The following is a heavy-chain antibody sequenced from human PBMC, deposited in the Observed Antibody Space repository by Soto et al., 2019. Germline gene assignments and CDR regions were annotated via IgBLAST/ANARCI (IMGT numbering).Heavy chain of an antibody. J-gene: IGHJ4*02. Sequence: QVQLQASGPGLVKPSETLSLTGTVSSGSITNYYWNWIPQPPGKGLEWNWYVYYTGSTNYTPSLESRVTISVDTSKTQFSLKLNSVTPADPAVYYWPRARGYGSQSYRWDYLDSWCQGILVTVSS. D-gene: IGHD3-10*01. CDR3: PRARGYGSQSYRWDYLDS. CDR2: VYYTGST. CDR1: SGSITNYY. V-gene: IGHV4-59*01.